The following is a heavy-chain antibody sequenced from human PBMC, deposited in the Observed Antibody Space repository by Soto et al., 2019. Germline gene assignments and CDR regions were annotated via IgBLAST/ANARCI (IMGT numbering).Heavy chain of an antibody. CDR2: INPNTGGT. D-gene: IGHD2-2*01. J-gene: IGHJ3*02. CDR1: GYTFTGYY. Sequence: ASVKVSCKASGYTFTGYYVHWVRQAPGQGLEWMGWINPNTGGTKYEQKFQGRVTMTRDTSVSTAYMEVGRPTSDDTAVYHCARARVPTISEGAFDMWGQGTLVTVSS. V-gene: IGHV1-2*02. CDR3: ARARVPTISEGAFDM.